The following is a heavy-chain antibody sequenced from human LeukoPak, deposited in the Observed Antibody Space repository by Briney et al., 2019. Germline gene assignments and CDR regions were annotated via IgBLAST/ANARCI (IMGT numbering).Heavy chain of an antibody. Sequence: GGSLRLSXAASGFTFSSYAMSWVRQAPGKGLEWVSAISGSGGSTYYADSVKGRFTISRDNSKNTLYLQMNCLRAEDTAVYYCAKAIVVVPAAIDYWGQGTLITVSS. CDR1: GFTFSSYA. V-gene: IGHV3-23*01. CDR2: ISGSGGST. CDR3: AKAIVVVPAAIDY. J-gene: IGHJ4*02. D-gene: IGHD2-2*01.